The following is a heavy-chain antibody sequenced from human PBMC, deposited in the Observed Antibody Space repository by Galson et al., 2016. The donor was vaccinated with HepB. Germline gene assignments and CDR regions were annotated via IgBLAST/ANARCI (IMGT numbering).Heavy chain of an antibody. CDR3: VRGGNYWDY. D-gene: IGHD1-26*01. J-gene: IGHJ4*02. CDR1: GYSFTNYA. V-gene: IGHV1-3*04. Sequence: SVKVSCKAFGYSFTNYAIDWVRQAPGQGLEWMGWINTASADAGYSQKFEGRVTIYRDTSANTSYMELSSLTYEDTALYYCVRGGNYWDYWGQGTLVTVSS. CDR2: INTASADA.